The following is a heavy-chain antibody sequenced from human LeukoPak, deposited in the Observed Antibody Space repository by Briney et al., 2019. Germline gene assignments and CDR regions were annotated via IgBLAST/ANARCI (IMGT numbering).Heavy chain of an antibody. D-gene: IGHD2-21*01. Sequence: GGSLRLSCAASGFTFSNYAMRWVRQAPGKGLEWVSTISGSGGGSYFADSVKGRFTISRDNFKNTLYLQMSSLRAEDTAVYFCAKNCGDTCFSSFDLWGRGTLVTVSS. CDR1: GFTFSNYA. CDR3: AKNCGDTCFSSFDL. V-gene: IGHV3-23*01. J-gene: IGHJ2*01. CDR2: ISGSGGGS.